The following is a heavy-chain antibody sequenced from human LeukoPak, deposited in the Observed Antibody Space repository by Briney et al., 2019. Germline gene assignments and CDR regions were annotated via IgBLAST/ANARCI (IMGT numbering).Heavy chain of an antibody. Sequence: PGGSLRLSCAASGFTFSSYAMHWVRQAPGKGLEWVAVISYDGSNKYYADSVKGRFTISRDNSKNTLYLQMNSLRAEDTAVYYCARGHWNTAYFDYWGQGTLVTVSS. V-gene: IGHV3-30*04. J-gene: IGHJ4*02. CDR3: ARGHWNTAYFDY. CDR2: ISYDGSNK. CDR1: GFTFSSYA. D-gene: IGHD1-1*01.